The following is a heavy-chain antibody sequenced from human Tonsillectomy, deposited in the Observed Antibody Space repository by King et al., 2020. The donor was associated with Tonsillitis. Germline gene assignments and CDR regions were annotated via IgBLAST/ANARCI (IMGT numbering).Heavy chain of an antibody. D-gene: IGHD2-8*01. CDR1: GFTFNTYN. V-gene: IGHV3-48*01. J-gene: IGHJ4*02. CDR2: ISASGTEI. CDR3: TREGNAGY. Sequence: VQLVESGGGLVQPGWSLRLSCAASGFTFNTYNMNWVRQAPGKGLEWVSFISASGTEIYYTDSVKGRFTISRDNAKNSLYLQMNSLRAEDTAVYYCTREGNAGYWGQGTLVTVSS.